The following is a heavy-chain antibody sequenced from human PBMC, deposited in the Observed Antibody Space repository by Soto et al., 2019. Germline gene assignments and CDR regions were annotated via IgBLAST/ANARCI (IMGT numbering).Heavy chain of an antibody. CDR2: IIPITGTA. D-gene: IGHD2-2*01. Sequence: QVQLVQSGAEVKKPGCSVKVSCKASGGTFGSYAISWVRQAPGQGPEWMGGIIPITGTANYAQKFQGRVTITADESTSTASMQLSSLRSEDTAVYYCARSQGSSTSLEIYYYYYYGMDVWGQGTTVTVSS. V-gene: IGHV1-69*01. CDR3: ARSQGSSTSLEIYYYYYYGMDV. J-gene: IGHJ6*02. CDR1: GGTFGSYA.